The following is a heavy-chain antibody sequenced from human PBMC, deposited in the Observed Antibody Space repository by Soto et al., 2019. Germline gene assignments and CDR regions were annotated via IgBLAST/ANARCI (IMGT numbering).Heavy chain of an antibody. V-gene: IGHV1-58*01. J-gene: IGHJ4*02. D-gene: IGHD1-26*01. CDR3: AARVGTTINLTDY. CDR1: GFTFTGSA. Sequence: QMQLVQSGPEVKKPGTSVKVSCKAAGFTFTGSAVQWVRQARGQRLEWIGWIVVDSGNTNYAQKFQERLTITRDISTSTTSRELSSLRSEDSAVYYCAARVGTTINLTDYWGQGTLVTVSS. CDR2: IVVDSGNT.